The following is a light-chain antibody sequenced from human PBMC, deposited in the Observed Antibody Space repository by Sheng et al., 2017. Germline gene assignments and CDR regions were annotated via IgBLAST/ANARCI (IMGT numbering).Light chain of an antibody. Sequence: DIQMTQSPSSLSASVGDSVTITCRASQGISNSLVWFQQKPGKAPKLLIYAASTLQSGVPSRFSGSGSGTDFTLTISSLQSEDFAVYYCKQYNSWPPFTFGGGTKVEIK. J-gene: IGKJ4*01. CDR1: QGISNS. CDR3: KQYNSWPPFT. CDR2: AAS. V-gene: IGKV1-16*01.